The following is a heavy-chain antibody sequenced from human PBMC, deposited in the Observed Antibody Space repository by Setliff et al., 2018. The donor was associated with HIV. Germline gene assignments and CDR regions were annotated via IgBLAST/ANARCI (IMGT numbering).Heavy chain of an antibody. J-gene: IGHJ4*02. CDR2: LWRDEVRE. CDR1: GFSIENFD. D-gene: IGHD6-13*01. CDR3: AKDYLSSSTWYGGLGY. V-gene: IGHV3-33*03. Sequence: LRLSCTVVGFSIENFDMHWVRQAPGKGLEWVSLLWRDEVREYYADSVKGRFSISRDRSRNTVSLQMSSLRVEDTAMYYCAKDYLSSSTWYGGLGYWGLGTLVTVSS.